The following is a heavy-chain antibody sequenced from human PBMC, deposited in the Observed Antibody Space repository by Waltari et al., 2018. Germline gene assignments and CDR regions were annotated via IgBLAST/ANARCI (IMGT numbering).Heavy chain of an antibody. J-gene: IGHJ5*01. CDR3: ARDGALTTADYRWFDS. V-gene: IGHV1-8*01. Sequence: QVQLVQSGPEVKKPGASVKVSCQPSGYTFTSPDFNWVRQAAGQGLEWMGWMNPSNGKIGYAQRFKGRLTVTRNTSISTVFMELSSQTSEDTAVYYCARDGALTTADYRWFDSWGQGTLVTVSS. CDR2: MNPSNGKI. D-gene: IGHD3-10*01. CDR1: GYTFTSPD.